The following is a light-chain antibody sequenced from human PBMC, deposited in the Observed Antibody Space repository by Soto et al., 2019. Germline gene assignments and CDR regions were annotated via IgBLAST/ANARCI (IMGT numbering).Light chain of an antibody. CDR3: QQYGSSPPT. CDR2: GAS. CDR1: QSVSSSY. Sequence: EIVLTQSPGTLSLSPGERATLSCRASQSVSSSYLAWYQQKPGQAPRLLIYGASSRATGIPDRFSGSGSGTDFTLTISRLEPEDFAVYYCQQYGSSPPTFGQGTKVDFK. V-gene: IGKV3-20*01. J-gene: IGKJ1*01.